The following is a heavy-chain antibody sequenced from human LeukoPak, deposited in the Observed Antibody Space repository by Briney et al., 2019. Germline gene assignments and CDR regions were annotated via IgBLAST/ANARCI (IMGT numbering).Heavy chain of an antibody. CDR3: AREVATAGKIDY. V-gene: IGHV4-4*07. CDR2: IYTTGSS. Sequence: SETLSLTCAVYGGSFSGYYWSWIRQPAGKGLEWIGRIYTTGSSTCNPSLKSRVTMSVDTSKNHFSLKLSSVTAADTAMYYCAREVATAGKIDYWGQGTLVTVSS. D-gene: IGHD6-13*01. J-gene: IGHJ4*02. CDR1: GGSFSGYY.